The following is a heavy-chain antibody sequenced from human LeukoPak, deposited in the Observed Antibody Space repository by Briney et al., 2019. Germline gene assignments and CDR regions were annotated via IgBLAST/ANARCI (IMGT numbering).Heavy chain of an antibody. V-gene: IGHV3-64*01. CDR1: GFTFSSYA. Sequence: GGSLRLSCAASGFTFSSYAMHWVRQAPGKGLEYVSTISDNGGSTFYANSVKGRFTISRDNSKNTLYLQMGSLRPEDMAVYYCARALIAARPDSLFDYWGQGTLVTVSS. CDR2: ISDNGGST. D-gene: IGHD6-6*01. CDR3: ARALIAARPDSLFDY. J-gene: IGHJ4*02.